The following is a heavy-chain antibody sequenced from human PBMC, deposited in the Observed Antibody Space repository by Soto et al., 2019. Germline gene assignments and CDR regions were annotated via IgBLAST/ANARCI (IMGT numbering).Heavy chain of an antibody. J-gene: IGHJ6*02. CDR2: ISYDGSNK. CDR1: GFTFSSYG. Sequence: GGSLRLSCAASGFTFSSYGMHWVRQSPGKGLEWVAVISYDGSNKYYADSVKGRFTISRDNSKNTLYLQMNSLRAEDTAVYYCARSGLTTIAVAGAYYYYGMDVWGQGTTVTVSS. D-gene: IGHD6-19*01. V-gene: IGHV3-30-3*01. CDR3: ARSGLTTIAVAGAYYYYGMDV.